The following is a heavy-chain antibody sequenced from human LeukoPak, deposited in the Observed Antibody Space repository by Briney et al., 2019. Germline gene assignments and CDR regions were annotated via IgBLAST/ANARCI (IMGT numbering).Heavy chain of an antibody. J-gene: IGHJ4*02. V-gene: IGHV4-59*08. D-gene: IGHD4-17*01. CDR2: IYYSGST. CDR1: GGSISSYY. CDR3: ARQDDGDYVFDY. Sequence: SETLSLTCTVSGGSISSYYWSWIRQPPGKGLEWIGYIYYSGSTNYNPSLKSRVTISVDTSKNQFSLKLSSATAADTAVYYCARQDDGDYVFDYWGQGTLVTVSS.